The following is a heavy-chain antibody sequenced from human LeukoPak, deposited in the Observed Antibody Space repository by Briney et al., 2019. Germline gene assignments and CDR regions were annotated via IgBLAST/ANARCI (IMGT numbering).Heavy chain of an antibody. CDR1: GFTFDYYG. CDR3: ARDRVAVAGRKFDY. Sequence: PGGSLRLSCVASGFTFDYYGMHWVRQAPGKGLEWVAITWYDGSNTEYAASVKGRFTISRDNSKNTLFLQMNSLRPDDTAVYYCARDRVAVAGRKFDYWGQGTMLTVSS. V-gene: IGHV3-33*01. D-gene: IGHD6-19*01. CDR2: TWYDGSNT. J-gene: IGHJ4*02.